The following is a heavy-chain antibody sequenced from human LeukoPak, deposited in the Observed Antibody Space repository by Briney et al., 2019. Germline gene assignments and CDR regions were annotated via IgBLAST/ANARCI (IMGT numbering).Heavy chain of an antibody. Sequence: SETLSLTCTVSGFSISSSSYYWGWIRQPPGKGLEWIGSIYYSGSTYYNPSLKSRVTISVDTSKNQFSLKLSSVTAADTAVYYCARSLILTGYFGYWGQGTLVTVSS. CDR1: GFSISSSSYY. D-gene: IGHD3-9*01. CDR3: ARSLILTGYFGY. V-gene: IGHV4-39*01. J-gene: IGHJ4*02. CDR2: IYYSGST.